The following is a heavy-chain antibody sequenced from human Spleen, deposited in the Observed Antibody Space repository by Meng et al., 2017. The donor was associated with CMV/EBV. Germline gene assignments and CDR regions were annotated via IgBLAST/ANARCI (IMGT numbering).Heavy chain of an antibody. CDR3: ARVPPRFSSSWYGGYFDC. V-gene: IGHV1-18*01. CDR1: TFTTYG. D-gene: IGHD6-13*01. CDR2: ISTYNAPT. Sequence: TFTTYGVTWVRQAPGQGLEWMGWISTYNAPTKYALKLQDRVTMTTDTSTSTAYMELRSLRSDDTAVYYCARVPPRFSSSWYGGYFDCWGQGTLVTVSS. J-gene: IGHJ4*02.